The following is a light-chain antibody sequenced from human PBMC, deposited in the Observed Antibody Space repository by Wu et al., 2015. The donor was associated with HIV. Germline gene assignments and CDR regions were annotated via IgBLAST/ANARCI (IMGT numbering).Light chain of an antibody. CDR3: QQSHSTPYT. CDR1: QSISNY. Sequence: DIRMTQSPSSLSASVGDRVTITCRASQSISNYLNWYQQKPGKAPKLLIYATSTLQSGVPSKFSGSGSGTDFTLTISSLQPEDFATYYCQQSHSTPYTFGQGTKLEIK. J-gene: IGKJ2*01. V-gene: IGKV1-39*01. CDR2: ATS.